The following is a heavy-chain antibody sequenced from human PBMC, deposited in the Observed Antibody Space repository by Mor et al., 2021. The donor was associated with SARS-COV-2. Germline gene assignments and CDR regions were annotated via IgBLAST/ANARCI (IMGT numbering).Heavy chain of an antibody. V-gene: IGHV4-34*04. D-gene: IGHD6-6*01. J-gene: IGHJ4*02. CDR3: ARQGYSISSYFDY. Sequence: PSLKSRATISLDTSKTQFSLKLTSVTAADTALYFCARQGYSISSYFDYWGQGILVTVPS.